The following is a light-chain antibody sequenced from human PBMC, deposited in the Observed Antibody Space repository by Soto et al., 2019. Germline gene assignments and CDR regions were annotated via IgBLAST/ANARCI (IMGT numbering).Light chain of an antibody. CDR3: QSYDSSLSGVE. J-gene: IGLJ2*01. Sequence: QSVLTQPPSVSGAPGQRVTISCTGSSSNIGAGYDVHWYQQLPGTAPKLLIYVNSNRPSGVPDRFSGSKSGTSASLAITGLQAEDEADYYCQSYDSSLSGVEFGGGTKVTVL. CDR1: SSNIGAGYD. CDR2: VNS. V-gene: IGLV1-40*01.